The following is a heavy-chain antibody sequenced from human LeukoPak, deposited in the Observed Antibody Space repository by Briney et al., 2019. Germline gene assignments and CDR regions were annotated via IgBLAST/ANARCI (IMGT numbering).Heavy chain of an antibody. D-gene: IGHD4-17*01. V-gene: IGHV3-9*01. J-gene: IGHJ4*02. CDR1: GFTFDDYA. CDR3: AKGTDYGDPFDY. Sequence: PGRSLRLSCAASGFTFDDYAMHWIRQAPGKGLEWVSGISWNSGSIGYADSVKGRFTISRDNAKNSLYLQMNSLRAEDTALYYCAKGTDYGDPFDYWGQGTLVTVSS. CDR2: ISWNSGSI.